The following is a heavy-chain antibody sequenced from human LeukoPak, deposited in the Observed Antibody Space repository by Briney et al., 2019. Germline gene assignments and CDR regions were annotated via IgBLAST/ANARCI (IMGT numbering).Heavy chain of an antibody. Sequence: SETLSLTCTVSGGSISSSSYYWGWIRQPPGKGLEWIGSMYYTGSTYYNPSLKSRVTISVDTSKNQFSLKLSSVTAADMAVYYCARLQQLTCDFWGQGTLVTVSS. J-gene: IGHJ4*02. CDR3: ARLQQLTCDF. CDR2: MYYTGST. D-gene: IGHD6-13*01. V-gene: IGHV4-39*01. CDR1: GGSISSSSYY.